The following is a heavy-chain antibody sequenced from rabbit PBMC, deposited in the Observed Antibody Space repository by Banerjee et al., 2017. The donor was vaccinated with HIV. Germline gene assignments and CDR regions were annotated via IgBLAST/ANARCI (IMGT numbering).Heavy chain of an antibody. D-gene: IGHD6-1*01. CDR1: GIDFSSYG. V-gene: IGHV1S47*01. Sequence: ELVESGGGLVQPGESLKLSCKASGIDFSSYGFSWVRQAPGKGPEWIAYIYPDFGVRGYADSVKGRFTISSDNAQNTLYLQLNSLTAADTATYFCVRSTGYAGYGFATGFSLWGPGTLVTVS. CDR3: VRSTGYAGYGFATGFSL. J-gene: IGHJ4*01. CDR2: IYPDFGVR.